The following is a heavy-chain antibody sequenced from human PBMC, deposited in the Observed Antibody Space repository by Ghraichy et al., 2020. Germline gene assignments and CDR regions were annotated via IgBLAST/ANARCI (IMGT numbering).Heavy chain of an antibody. V-gene: IGHV3-74*01. J-gene: IGHJ4*02. D-gene: IGHD1-26*01. CDR2: INSDGSGT. Sequence: LSLTCAASGFTFNSYWMHWVRQAPGKGLVWVSRINSDGSGTSYADSVKGRFTISRDNAKNTLYLQMNSLRAEDTAVHYCARGGAGDFDYWGQGTLVTVSS. CDR3: ARGGAGDFDY. CDR1: GFTFNSYW.